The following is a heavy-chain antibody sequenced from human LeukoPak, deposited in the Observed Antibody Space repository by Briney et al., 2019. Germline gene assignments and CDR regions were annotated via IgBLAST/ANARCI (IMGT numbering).Heavy chain of an antibody. Sequence: SQTLSLTCAISGDSVSSNSAAWNWIRQSPSRGLEWLGRTYYRSKWYNDYAVSVKSRITINPDTSKNQFSLQLNSVTPEDTAVYYCARARITIFGVVIIPFDYWGQGTLVTVSS. CDR1: GDSVSSNSAA. CDR3: ARARITIFGVVIIPFDY. CDR2: TYYRSKWYN. D-gene: IGHD3-3*01. J-gene: IGHJ4*02. V-gene: IGHV6-1*01.